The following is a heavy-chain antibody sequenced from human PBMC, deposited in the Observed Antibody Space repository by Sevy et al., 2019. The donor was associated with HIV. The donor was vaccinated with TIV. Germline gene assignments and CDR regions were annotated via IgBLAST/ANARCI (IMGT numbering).Heavy chain of an antibody. CDR3: TRDPANDYGDYTPPPEYYFDY. CDR2: IWYDGNNK. CDR1: GFIFSNYV. V-gene: IGHV3-33*01. J-gene: IGHJ4*02. Sequence: GGSLRLSCAASGFIFSNYVMHWVRQAPGKGLEWVAVIWYDGNNKYYADSVKGRFTISRDNFKDTLYLQMNSLRAEDTAVYYCTRDPANDYGDYTPPPEYYFDYWGQGTLVTVSS. D-gene: IGHD4-17*01.